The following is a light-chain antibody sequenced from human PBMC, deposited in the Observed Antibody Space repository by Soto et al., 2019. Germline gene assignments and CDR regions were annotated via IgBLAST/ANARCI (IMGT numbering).Light chain of an antibody. CDR3: SVWVDTLNGQV. CDR1: RSNIGRNY. CDR2: RNN. V-gene: IGLV1-47*01. Sequence: QSVLTQPPSASGTPGQRVSISCSGSRSNIGRNYVYWYQQLPGTAPKLLIQRNNERPSGVPDRFSGSKSGTSVSLAISGLRSEDEATYYCSVWVDTLNGQVFGGGTKLTVL. J-gene: IGLJ3*02.